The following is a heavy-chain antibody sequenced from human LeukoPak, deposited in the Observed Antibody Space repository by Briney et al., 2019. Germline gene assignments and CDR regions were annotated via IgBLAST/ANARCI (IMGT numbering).Heavy chain of an antibody. J-gene: IGHJ4*02. CDR3: ARERYNYGPGEVDY. V-gene: IGHV4-4*02. CDR1: GGSISSSNW. CDR2: IYHSGST. D-gene: IGHD3-10*01. Sequence: SETLSLTCAVSGGSISSSNWWSWVRQPPGKGLEWIGEIYHSGSTNYNPSLKSRVTISVDTSKNQFSLKLSSVTAADTAVYYCARERYNYGPGEVDYWGQGTLVTVSS.